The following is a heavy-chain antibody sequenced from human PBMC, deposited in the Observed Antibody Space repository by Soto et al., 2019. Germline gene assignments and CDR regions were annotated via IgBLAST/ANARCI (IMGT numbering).Heavy chain of an antibody. CDR3: ARDLEFRDGNISHLDY. D-gene: IGHD3-10*01. J-gene: IGHJ4*02. CDR1: GGTFRNHV. Sequence: ASVKVSCKASGGTFRNHVFNWVRQAPGQGLEWMGGIIPIIGTPNYAQKFQGRVTITADASTNTVYLEVSSLRSQDTAVYYCARDLEFRDGNISHLDYWGQGTLVTVS. CDR2: IIPIIGTP. V-gene: IGHV1-69*13.